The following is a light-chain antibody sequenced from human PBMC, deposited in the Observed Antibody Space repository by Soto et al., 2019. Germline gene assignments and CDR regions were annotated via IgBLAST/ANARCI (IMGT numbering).Light chain of an antibody. CDR3: SSYTCTSTLYV. CDR1: SSDIGGYNY. V-gene: IGLV2-14*03. Sequence: QSALTQPASVSGSPGQSITISCTGTSSDIGGYNYVSWYQQHPGKVPKLIIYDVSNRPSGVSNRFSGSKSGNAASLTISWLQAEDEADYYCSSYTCTSTLYVFGTGTKVTVL. J-gene: IGLJ1*01. CDR2: DVS.